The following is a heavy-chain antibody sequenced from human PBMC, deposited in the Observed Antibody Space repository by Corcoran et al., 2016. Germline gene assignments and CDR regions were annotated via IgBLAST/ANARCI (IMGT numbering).Heavy chain of an antibody. J-gene: IGHJ6*02. CDR3: ARDSGGSSSVGSGMDV. CDR1: GFTFSDYY. V-gene: IGHV3-11*01. Sequence: QVQLVESGGGLVKPGGSLRLSCAASGFTFSDYYMSWIRQAPGKGLEWVSYISSSGSTIYDADSVKGRFTFSRDNAKNSLYLQMNSRRAEGTAVYYCARDSGGSSSVGSGMDVWGQGTTVTVSS. CDR2: ISSSGSTI. D-gene: IGHD6-13*01.